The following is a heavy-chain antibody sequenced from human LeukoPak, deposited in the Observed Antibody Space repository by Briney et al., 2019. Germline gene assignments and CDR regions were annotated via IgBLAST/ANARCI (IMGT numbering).Heavy chain of an antibody. CDR2: ISSSSSYI. D-gene: IGHD2-2*01. CDR3: ARGVPCSSTSCPPNY. J-gene: IGHJ4*02. V-gene: IGHV3-21*01. CDR1: GFTFSSYS. Sequence: GSLRLSCAASGFTFSSYSMNWVRQAPGKGLEWVSSISSSSSYIYYADSVKGRFTISRDNAKNSLYLQMNSLRAEDTAVYYCARGVPCSSTSCPPNYWGQGTLVTVSS.